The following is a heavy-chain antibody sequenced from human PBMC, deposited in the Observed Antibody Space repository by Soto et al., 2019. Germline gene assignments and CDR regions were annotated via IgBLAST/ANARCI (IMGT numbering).Heavy chain of an antibody. D-gene: IGHD6-19*01. Sequence: PSETLSLTCTVSGGSISSYYWSWIRQPPGKGLEWIGYIYYSGSTNYNPSLKSRVTISVDTSKSQFSLKLSSVTAADTAVYYCASEGAVAGTGWFDPWGQGTLVTVSS. CDR2: IYYSGST. J-gene: IGHJ5*02. CDR1: GGSISSYY. V-gene: IGHV4-59*08. CDR3: ASEGAVAGTGWFDP.